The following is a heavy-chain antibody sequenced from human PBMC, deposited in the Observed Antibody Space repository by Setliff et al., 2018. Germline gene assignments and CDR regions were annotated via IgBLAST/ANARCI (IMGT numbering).Heavy chain of an antibody. CDR2: VYYSGTA. CDR3: ARGGTFRYFDY. V-gene: IGHV4-59*01. CDR1: GGSFTPCY. D-gene: IGHD5-12*01. Sequence: KTSETLSLTCTVSGGSFTPCYWSWIRQPPGKGLEWIGYVYYSGTAYYNPSLKSRVTVIVDTSKNQFSLRLSSVTAADTAVYYCARGGTFRYFDYWGQGTPVTVSS. J-gene: IGHJ4*02.